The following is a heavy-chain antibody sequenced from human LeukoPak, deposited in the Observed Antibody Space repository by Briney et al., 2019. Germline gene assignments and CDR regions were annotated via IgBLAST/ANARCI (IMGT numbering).Heavy chain of an antibody. Sequence: PSETLSLTSTVSGGSISSYYWSWIRQPAGKGLEWIGRIYTSGSTNYNPSLKSRVTMSVDTSKNQFSLKLSSVTAADTAVYCCAREYSSSLFDYWGQGTLVTVSS. CDR2: IYTSGST. CDR3: AREYSSSLFDY. V-gene: IGHV4-4*07. J-gene: IGHJ4*02. D-gene: IGHD6-13*01. CDR1: GGSISSYY.